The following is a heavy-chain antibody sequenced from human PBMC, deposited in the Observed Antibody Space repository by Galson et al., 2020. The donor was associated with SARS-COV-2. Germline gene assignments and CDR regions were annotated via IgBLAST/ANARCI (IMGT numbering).Heavy chain of an antibody. CDR3: VKHVESTTWYNAFDI. V-gene: IGHV4-59*08. Sequence: SETLSLTCTVSGGAISSHYWSWLRQPPGKGLEWLGYFHYSGSTNYNPSLKSRVTISEITSKNQVSLKLSSVTAADTAVYYCVKHVESTTWYNAFDIWGQGTMVTVS. CDR1: GGAISSHY. J-gene: IGHJ3*02. CDR2: FHYSGST. D-gene: IGHD2-2*01.